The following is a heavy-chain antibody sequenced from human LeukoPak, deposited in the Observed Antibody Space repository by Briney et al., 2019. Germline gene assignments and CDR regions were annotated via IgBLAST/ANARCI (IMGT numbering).Heavy chain of an antibody. CDR3: AKEGRSLQTY. CDR1: GFTFSSNW. J-gene: IGHJ4*02. Sequence: GGSLRLSCAASGFTFSSNWMSWVRLAPGKGLEWVANIKEDGTETYYVDSVKGRFTITRDNAKNSLYLQMNSLRVEDTAVYYCAKEGRSLQTYWGQGTLVTVSS. V-gene: IGHV3-7*03. CDR2: IKEDGTET. D-gene: IGHD5-24*01.